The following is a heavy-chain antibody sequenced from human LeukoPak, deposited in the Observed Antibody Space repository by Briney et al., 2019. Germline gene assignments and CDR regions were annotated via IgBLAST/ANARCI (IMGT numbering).Heavy chain of an antibody. CDR3: ARGIAAAGSYYYYGMDV. CDR2: ISAYNGNT. V-gene: IGHV1-18*01. D-gene: IGHD6-13*01. Sequence: ASEKVSCKASGYTFTSYGISWVRQAPGQGLEWMGWISAYNGNTNYAQKLQGRVTMTTDTSTSTAYMELRSLRSDDTAVYYCARGIAAAGSYYYYGMDVWGQGTTVTVSS. CDR1: GYTFTSYG. J-gene: IGHJ6*02.